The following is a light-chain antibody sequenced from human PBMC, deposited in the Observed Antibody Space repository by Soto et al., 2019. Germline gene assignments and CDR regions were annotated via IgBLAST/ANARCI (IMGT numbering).Light chain of an antibody. J-gene: IGKJ1*01. CDR3: MQAQQIPRT. CDR1: QSLLHSRGDNY. Sequence: DIVLTQSPLSLSVTPGEPASISCRSSQSLLHSRGDNYLDWYVQKPGQSPQLLIYLGSNRASGVPDRFSGSGSGTYFTLRISRVEAKDVGVYYCMQAQQIPRTFGQGTKVDIK. V-gene: IGKV2-28*01. CDR2: LGS.